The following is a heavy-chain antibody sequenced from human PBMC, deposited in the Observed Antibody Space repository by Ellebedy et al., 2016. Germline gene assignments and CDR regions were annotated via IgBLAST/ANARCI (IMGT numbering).Heavy chain of an antibody. V-gene: IGHV4-4*07. CDR1: GGSISSYY. CDR2: IYTSGST. J-gene: IGHJ6*03. Sequence: GSLRLXXTVSGGSISSYYWSWIRQPAGKGLEWIGRIYTSGSTNYNPSLKSRVTMSVDTSKNQFSLKLSSVTAADTAVYYCARGRDFWSGSIYRGYYYYMDVWGKGTTVTVPS. D-gene: IGHD3-3*01. CDR3: ARGRDFWSGSIYRGYYYYMDV.